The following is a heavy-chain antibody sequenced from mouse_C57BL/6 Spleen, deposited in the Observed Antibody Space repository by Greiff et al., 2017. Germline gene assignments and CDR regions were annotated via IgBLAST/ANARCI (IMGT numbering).Heavy chain of an antibody. CDR1: GFSLTSYG. J-gene: IGHJ3*01. V-gene: IGHV2-6*01. Sequence: QVQLKESGPGLVAPSQSLSITCTVSGFSLTSYGVAWVRQSPGKGLEWLGVIWGVGSTNYNSALKSRLSIRKDNSKSQVFLKMNSLQTDDTAMYYCASGRFPFAYWGQGTLVTVSA. CDR3: ASGRFPFAY. CDR2: IWGVGST.